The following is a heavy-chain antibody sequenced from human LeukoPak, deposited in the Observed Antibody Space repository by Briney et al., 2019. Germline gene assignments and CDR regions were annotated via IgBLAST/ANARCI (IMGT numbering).Heavy chain of an antibody. CDR2: INPNSGGT. Sequence: ASVKVSCKASGYTFTGYYIHWVRQAPGQGLEWMGWINPNSGGTNYAQSFQGRVTMTRDTSISAVYMELSRLRSDDTAVYYCARAPGGSIAHDYWAQGTLVTVSS. V-gene: IGHV1-2*02. CDR1: GYTFTGYY. D-gene: IGHD6-13*01. J-gene: IGHJ4*02. CDR3: ARAPGGSIAHDY.